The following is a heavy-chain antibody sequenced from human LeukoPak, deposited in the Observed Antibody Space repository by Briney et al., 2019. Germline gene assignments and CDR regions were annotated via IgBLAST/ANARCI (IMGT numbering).Heavy chain of an antibody. CDR2: IKQDGGVK. D-gene: IGHD6-13*01. CDR1: GFTFSSYW. Sequence: GGSLRLSCTASGFTFSSYWMSWVRQAPGEVLEWVATIKQDGGVKNYVDSVKGRFTVSRDNAENSLYLQMSSLRVEDTAVYYCARVGGGSGSSWYFDHWGQGTLVTVSS. J-gene: IGHJ4*02. CDR3: ARVGGGSGSSWYFDH. V-gene: IGHV3-7*03.